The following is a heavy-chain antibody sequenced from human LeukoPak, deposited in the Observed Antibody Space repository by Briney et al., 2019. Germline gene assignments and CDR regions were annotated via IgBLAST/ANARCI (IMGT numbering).Heavy chain of an antibody. CDR2: INHSGST. D-gene: IGHD2-15*01. CDR1: GGSFSGYY. J-gene: IGHJ4*02. V-gene: IGHV4-34*01. CDR3: ASSCSGGSCSTPTRLDY. Sequence: SETLSLTCAVYGGSFSGYYWSWIRQPPGKGLEWIGEINHSGSTNYNPSLKSRVTISVDTSKSQFSLKLSSVTAADTAVYYCASSCSGGSCSTPTRLDYWGQGTLVTVSS.